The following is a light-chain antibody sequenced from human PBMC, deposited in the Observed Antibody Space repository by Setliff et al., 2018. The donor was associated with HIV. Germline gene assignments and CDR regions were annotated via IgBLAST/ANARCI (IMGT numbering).Light chain of an antibody. Sequence: QSALTQPASVSGSPGQSITISCTGTSSDVGSYDYVSWYQQHAGRAPKLMIYDVINRPSGVSNRFSGSKSGNTASLTISGLQAEDEADYYCSAYASSDTLYVFGTGTKGTVL. CDR1: SSDVGSYDY. V-gene: IGLV2-14*03. CDR2: DVI. CDR3: SAYASSDTLYV. J-gene: IGLJ1*01.